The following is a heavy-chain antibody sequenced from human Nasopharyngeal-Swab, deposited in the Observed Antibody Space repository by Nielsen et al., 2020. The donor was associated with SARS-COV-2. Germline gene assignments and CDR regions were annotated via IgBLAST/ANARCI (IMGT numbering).Heavy chain of an antibody. Sequence: GESLKISCAASGFTFSSYAMSWVRQAPGKGLEWVSAISGSGGSTYYADSVKGRFTISRDNSKNTLYLQMNSLRAEDTAIYFCVAAVSGTSRTYYDYWGQGSLVTVSS. CDR3: VAAVSGTSRTYYDY. D-gene: IGHD3-22*01. CDR2: ISGSGGST. V-gene: IGHV3-23*01. J-gene: IGHJ4*02. CDR1: GFTFSSYA.